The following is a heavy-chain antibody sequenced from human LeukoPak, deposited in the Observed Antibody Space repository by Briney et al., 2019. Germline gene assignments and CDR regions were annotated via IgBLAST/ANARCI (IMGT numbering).Heavy chain of an antibody. D-gene: IGHD3-3*01. V-gene: IGHV3-30*19. CDR2: ISYDGSNK. CDR1: GFTFSSYG. J-gene: IGHJ4*02. Sequence: PGGSLRLSCAASGFTFSSYGMHWVRQAPGKGLEWVAVISYDGSNKYYADSVKGRFTISRDNSKNTLYLQMNSLRAEDTAVYYCAREDFWSGYYHFDYWGQGTLVTVSS. CDR3: AREDFWSGYYHFDY.